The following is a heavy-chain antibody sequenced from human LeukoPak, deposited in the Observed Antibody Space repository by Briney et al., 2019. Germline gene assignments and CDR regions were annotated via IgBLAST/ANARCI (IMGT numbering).Heavy chain of an antibody. J-gene: IGHJ4*02. CDR2: ISYSGTNK. Sequence: GGSLRLSCAASGFTFSSFPMHWVRQGPGTGLEWVASISYSGTNKYYADSVKGRFTISRDNSKNTLYLQMNSLKPEDSALYYCANYDPGSHWSYWGQGTLVTVSS. CDR1: GFTFSSFP. D-gene: IGHD3-10*01. V-gene: IGHV3-30-3*01. CDR3: ANYDPGSHWSY.